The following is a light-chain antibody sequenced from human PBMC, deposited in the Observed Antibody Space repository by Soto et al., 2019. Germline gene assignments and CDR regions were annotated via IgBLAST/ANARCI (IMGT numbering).Light chain of an antibody. CDR3: SSYTARSTWV. J-gene: IGLJ3*02. Sequence: QSALTQPDSVSGSPGQSITISCTGTSSDVGGYNYVSWYQQHPGTSPKLMIYEVSNRPSGVSNRFSGSKSGNTASLIISGLQAEDEGDYYCSSYTARSTWVFGGVTKLTVL. CDR2: EVS. V-gene: IGLV2-14*01. CDR1: SSDVGGYNY.